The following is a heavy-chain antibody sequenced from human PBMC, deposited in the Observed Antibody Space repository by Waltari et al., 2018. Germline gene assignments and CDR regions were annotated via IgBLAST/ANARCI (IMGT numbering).Heavy chain of an antibody. J-gene: IGHJ4*02. CDR2: IGWNSGDI. D-gene: IGHD3-10*01. CDR1: GFRFDDYA. CDR3: VKGGWGFGAFYEQH. V-gene: IGHV3-9*01. Sequence: EVQLVTSGGGLVQPGRSLRLACVGSGFRFDDYAMYWVRQRPGEGLEWRSGIGWNSGDIGYADSVRGRFSTYRDNARKSLDLQMGRLRPEDTALYYCVKGGWGFGAFYEQHWGQGIQVTVSS.